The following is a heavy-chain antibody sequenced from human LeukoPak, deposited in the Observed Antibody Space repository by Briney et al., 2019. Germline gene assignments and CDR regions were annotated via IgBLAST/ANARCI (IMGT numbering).Heavy chain of an antibody. CDR3: ARKDVPSSISSVRFDP. CDR2: IYTTGMT. D-gene: IGHD2-2*01. Sequence: SETLSLTCTVSGASISTYYWCWIRQPAGKGLEWIGRIYTTGMTDYNPSLRSRVTISVDKSKNQFSLKLNSVAAADTAIYYCARKDVPSSISSVRFDPWGQGTLVTVSS. J-gene: IGHJ5*02. CDR1: GASISTYY. V-gene: IGHV4-4*07.